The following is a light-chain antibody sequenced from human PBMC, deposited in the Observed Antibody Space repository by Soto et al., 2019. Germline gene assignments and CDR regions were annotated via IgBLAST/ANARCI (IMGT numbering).Light chain of an antibody. J-gene: IGLJ3*02. CDR3: AAWDDSLNGPV. Sequence: QSVLTQPPSVSAAPRQRVTISCSGSSSNIGNNAVNWYQQVPGKAPKLLIHFDDRVASGISDRFSGSKSVTSASLAISGLQSEDEADYYCAAWDDSLNGPVFGGGTKLTVL. CDR2: FDD. CDR1: SSNIGNNA. V-gene: IGLV1-36*01.